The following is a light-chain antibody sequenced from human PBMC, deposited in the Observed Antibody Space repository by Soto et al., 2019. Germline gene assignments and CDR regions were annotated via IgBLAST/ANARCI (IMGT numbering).Light chain of an antibody. V-gene: IGKV1-5*03. CDR1: QSIGSW. CDR2: KAT. Sequence: DILMTQSPSTLSASVGDGVTITCRASQSIGSWLAWYQQKPGKAPKLLIYKATNLQSGVPSRFSGSGSGTDFSLTISSLQPVDSATYFCQQYNDFQYTFGPGTKLEI. J-gene: IGKJ2*01. CDR3: QQYNDFQYT.